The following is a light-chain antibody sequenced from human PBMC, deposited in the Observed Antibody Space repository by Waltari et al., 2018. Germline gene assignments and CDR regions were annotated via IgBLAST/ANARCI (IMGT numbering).Light chain of an antibody. CDR2: EVS. CDR3: TSHTSSSTWV. J-gene: IGLJ3*02. V-gene: IGLV2-14*01. CDR1: SSDVGGYTA. Sequence: QSDLTQPASVSGSPGQSITISCTGTSSDVGGYTAVSWFQQHPGNTPKLLIYEVSNRPSGVSNRFSGSKSGNTASLTISGLQAEDEADYYCTSHTSSSTWVFGGGTKLTVL.